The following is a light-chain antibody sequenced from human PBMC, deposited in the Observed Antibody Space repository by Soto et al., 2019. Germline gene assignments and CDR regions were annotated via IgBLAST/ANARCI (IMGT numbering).Light chain of an antibody. CDR2: LNSDGSH. Sequence: QLVLTQSPSASASLGASVTLTCTLSSGHRSYAIAWHQQQPEKGPRFLMKLNSDGSHRKGDGIPDRFSGSSSAAERYLTIASLHYEDEADYYSPSWGSGMHVVFGGGTKVTVL. V-gene: IGLV4-69*01. J-gene: IGLJ2*01. CDR1: SGHRSYA. CDR3: PSWGSGMHVV.